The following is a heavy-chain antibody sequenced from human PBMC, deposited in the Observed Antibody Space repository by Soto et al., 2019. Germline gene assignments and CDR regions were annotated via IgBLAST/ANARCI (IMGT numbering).Heavy chain of an antibody. D-gene: IGHD6-13*01. CDR1: GYTFTSYG. Sequence: QVQLVQSGAEVKKPGASVKGSCKASGYTFTSYGISWVRPAPGQGLEWLGWINAYNGKTQYTQKLQGRVTMTTDTSSSIAYMELRSLRSDDTAVYYCERVKSVAGGQYYFDYWGQGTLVTVSS. J-gene: IGHJ4*02. V-gene: IGHV1-18*01. CDR3: ERVKSVAGGQYYFDY. CDR2: INAYNGKT.